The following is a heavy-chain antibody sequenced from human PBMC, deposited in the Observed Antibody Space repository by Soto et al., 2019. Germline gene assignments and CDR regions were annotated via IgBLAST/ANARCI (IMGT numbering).Heavy chain of an antibody. CDR2: ISAYNGNT. CDR3: ARDVETGRYYGSGSYIWFDP. Sequence: QVQLVQSGAEVKKPGASVKVSCKASGYTFTSYGISWVRQAPGQGLEWMGWISAYNGNTNYAQKLQGRVTMTTDTYKSTAYMERSSLRSDDTDVYYCARDVETGRYYGSGSYIWFDPWGQGTLVTVAS. CDR1: GYTFTSYG. D-gene: IGHD3-10*01. V-gene: IGHV1-18*01. J-gene: IGHJ5*02.